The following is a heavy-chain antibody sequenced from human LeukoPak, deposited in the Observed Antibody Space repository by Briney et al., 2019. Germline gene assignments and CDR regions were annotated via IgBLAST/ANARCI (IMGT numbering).Heavy chain of an antibody. V-gene: IGHV3-11*04. Sequence: PGGSLRLSCAASGFTFSDYYMSWIRQAPGKGLEGVSYISSSGSTIYYADPVKGRFTISRDNAKSSLYLQMNSLRAEDTAVYYCARAGGKTYYYDSSGYYPSLYYYYMDVWGKGPTVPVSS. J-gene: IGHJ6*03. CDR2: ISSSGSTI. CDR3: ARAGGKTYYYDSSGYYPSLYYYYMDV. D-gene: IGHD3-22*01. CDR1: GFTFSDYY.